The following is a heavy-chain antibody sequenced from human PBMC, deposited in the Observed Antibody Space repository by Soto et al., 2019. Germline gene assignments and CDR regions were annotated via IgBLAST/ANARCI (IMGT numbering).Heavy chain of an antibody. D-gene: IGHD3-10*01. CDR1: GDSISSSKW. Sequence: PSETLSLTCAVSGDSISSSKWWSWVRQPPGKGLEWIGEIYHSGSTNYNPSLKSRVIISVDKSKNQFSLKLSSVTAADTAVYYCASRGGGRLRHYYYGMDVWGQGTTVTAP. J-gene: IGHJ6*02. CDR2: IYHSGST. CDR3: ASRGGGRLRHYYYGMDV. V-gene: IGHV4-4*02.